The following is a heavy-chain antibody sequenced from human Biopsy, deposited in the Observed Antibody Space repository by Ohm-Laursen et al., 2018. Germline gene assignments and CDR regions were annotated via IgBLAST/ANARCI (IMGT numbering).Heavy chain of an antibody. J-gene: IGHJ4*02. CDR2: INPSGSTT. D-gene: IGHD6-19*01. Sequence: SVKVSCKASGYSFTSYYMHWVRQAPGQGLEWTGMINPSGSTTSYPQIFQGRVTMTRDTSKGTVYMELSSLRSADTAVYFCARNTGWYGDLYYFDYWGQGTLVTVSS. CDR1: GYSFTSYY. CDR3: ARNTGWYGDLYYFDY. V-gene: IGHV1-46*01.